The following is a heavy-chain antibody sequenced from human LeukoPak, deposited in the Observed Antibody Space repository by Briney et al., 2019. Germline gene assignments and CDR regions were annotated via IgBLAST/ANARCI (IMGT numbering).Heavy chain of an antibody. CDR3: AREIGSGWGGDY. Sequence: SVKVSCKASGGAFSSYAISWVRQAPGQGREWMGGIIPIFGTANYAQKFQGRVTITADESTSTAYMELSSLRSEDTAVYYCAREIGSGWGGDYWGQGTLVTVSS. V-gene: IGHV1-69*13. CDR1: GGAFSSYA. CDR2: IIPIFGTA. D-gene: IGHD6-19*01. J-gene: IGHJ4*02.